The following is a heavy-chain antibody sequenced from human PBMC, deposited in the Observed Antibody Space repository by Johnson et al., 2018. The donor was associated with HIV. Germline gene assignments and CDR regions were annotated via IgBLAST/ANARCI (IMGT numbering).Heavy chain of an antibody. D-gene: IGHD2-2*01. CDR1: GFTFSDYY. CDR3: ARVGEYCSSTSCSGAFDI. Sequence: VQLVESGGGLIQPGGSLRLSCVASGFTFSDYYMTWVRQAPGKGLEWVSGINWNGGNTGYADSVKGRFTISRDNAKNSLYLQMNSLRAEDTALYYCARVGEYCSSTSCSGAFDIWGQGTMVTVSS. CDR2: INWNGGNT. J-gene: IGHJ3*02. V-gene: IGHV3-20*04.